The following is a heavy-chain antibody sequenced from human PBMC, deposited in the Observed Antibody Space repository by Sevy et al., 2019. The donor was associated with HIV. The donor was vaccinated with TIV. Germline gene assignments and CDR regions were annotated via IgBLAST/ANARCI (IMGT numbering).Heavy chain of an antibody. CDR1: GFTFSSYG. CDR3: ARDGHYYDSSGYRPKYYFDY. V-gene: IGHV3-33*01. CDR2: IWYDGSNK. D-gene: IGHD3-22*01. Sequence: GGSLRLSCAASGFTFSSYGMHWVRQAPGKGLEWVAVIWYDGSNKYYADSVKGRFTISRDNSKNTLYLQMNSLRAEDTALYYCARDGHYYDSSGYRPKYYFDYWGQGTLVTVSS. J-gene: IGHJ4*02.